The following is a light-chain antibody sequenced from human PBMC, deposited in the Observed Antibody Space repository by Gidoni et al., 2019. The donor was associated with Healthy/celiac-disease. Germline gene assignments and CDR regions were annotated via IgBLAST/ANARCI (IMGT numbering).Light chain of an antibody. Sequence: IVMTQSPATLSVSPGERATLSCRASQSVNSNLAWYQQKPGRAPRLLVYGAATRATGIPAGFSGSGCGTDCTLTISSLQSEDFAVYYCQQYNNWPQTFGKGTKVEIK. CDR3: QQYNNWPQT. J-gene: IGKJ1*01. CDR2: GAA. V-gene: IGKV3-15*01. CDR1: QSVNSN.